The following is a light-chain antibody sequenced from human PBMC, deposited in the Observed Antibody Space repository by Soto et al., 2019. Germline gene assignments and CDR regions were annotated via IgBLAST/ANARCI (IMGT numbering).Light chain of an antibody. CDR2: EVS. CDR1: SSDVGCYNY. Sequence: QSALTQPASVSGSPGQSITISCTGTSSDVGCYNYVSWYQQYPGKAPKLMIYEVSNRPSGVSNRFSGSKSGNTASLTISGLQAEDEADYYCSSYTSSSTQVFGTGTKLTVL. V-gene: IGLV2-14*01. CDR3: SSYTSSSTQV. J-gene: IGLJ1*01.